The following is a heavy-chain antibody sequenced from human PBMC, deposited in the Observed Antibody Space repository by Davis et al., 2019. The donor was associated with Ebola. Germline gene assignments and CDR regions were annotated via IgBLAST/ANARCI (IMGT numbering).Heavy chain of an antibody. CDR2: ISYDGSNK. CDR1: GLTFNNAW. J-gene: IGHJ6*02. CDR3: AKDLYGCSSTSCYYYYGMDV. V-gene: IGHV3-30*18. Sequence: GESLKISCAASGLTFNNAWMNWVRQAPGKGLEWVAVISYDGSNKYYADSVKGRFTISRDNSKNTLYLQMNSLRAEDTAVYYCAKDLYGCSSTSCYYYYGMDVWGQGTTVTVSS. D-gene: IGHD2-2*01.